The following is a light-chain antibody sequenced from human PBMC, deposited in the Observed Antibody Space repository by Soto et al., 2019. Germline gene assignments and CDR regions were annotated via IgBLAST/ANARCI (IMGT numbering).Light chain of an antibody. CDR1: QSISSNF. Sequence: EIVLTQSPGTLSLSPGEGATLSCRASQSISSNFLAWYQQKRGQAPRLLIHGASNRATGIPDRFSSSGSGTDFTLTITRLEPEDIAVYYCQQYGGSPRTFGQGTKVEV. CDR2: GAS. CDR3: QQYGGSPRT. J-gene: IGKJ1*01. V-gene: IGKV3-20*01.